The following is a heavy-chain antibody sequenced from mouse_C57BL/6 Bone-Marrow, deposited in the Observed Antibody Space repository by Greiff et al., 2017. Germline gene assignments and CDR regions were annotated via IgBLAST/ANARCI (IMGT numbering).Heavy chain of an antibody. CDR2: IDPENGDT. J-gene: IGHJ2*01. CDR3: TTLCYYGGSSYYFDY. D-gene: IGHD1-1*01. V-gene: IGHV14-4*01. Sequence: EVQVVESGAELVRPGASVKLSCTASGFNIKDDYMHWVKQRPEQGLEWIGWIDPENGDTEYASKFQGKATITADTSSNTAYLKLSSLTSDVTAVYYCTTLCYYGGSSYYFDYWGQGTTLTVSS. CDR1: GFNIKDDY.